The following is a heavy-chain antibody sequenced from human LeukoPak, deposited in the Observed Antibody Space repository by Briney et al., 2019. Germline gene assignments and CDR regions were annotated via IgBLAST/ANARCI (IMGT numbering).Heavy chain of an antibody. CDR3: ARGGGGMDF. V-gene: IGHV3-7*03. CDR1: GFIFSNFW. Sequence: GGSLRLSCAGSGFIFSNFWMSWVRQAPGKGLEWVANIKLDGSDTYYVDSVRGRFTISRDNAKSSLYLQMNSLRAEDTAVYYCARGGGGMDFWGQGTLVTVSS. J-gene: IGHJ4*02. CDR2: IKLDGSDT.